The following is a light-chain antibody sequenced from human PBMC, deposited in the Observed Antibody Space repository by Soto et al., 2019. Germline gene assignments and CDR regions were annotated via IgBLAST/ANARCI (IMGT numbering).Light chain of an antibody. V-gene: IGKV3-20*01. J-gene: IGKJ1*01. Sequence: EIVLTQSPGTLSLSPGERATLSCRASQSVSSIYLAWYQQKPGQAPRPLIYGASSRATGIPERFSGSGAGTDFTLTISRLESEDFAVYYCQQYGSSQWTFGQGNKVEIK. CDR1: QSVSSIY. CDR3: QQYGSSQWT. CDR2: GAS.